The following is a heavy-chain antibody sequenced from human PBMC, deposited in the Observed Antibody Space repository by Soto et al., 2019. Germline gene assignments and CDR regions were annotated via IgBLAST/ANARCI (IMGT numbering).Heavy chain of an antibody. CDR2: INHSGSA. J-gene: IGHJ5*02. CDR3: ARIGGLMVRGVENWFAP. V-gene: IGHV4-34*01. CDR1: GGNFIGYS. D-gene: IGHD3-10*01. Sequence: PSVTMSVTSGVDGGNFIGYSCTWISKKPGKGLQWIGQINHSGSANYNPSLKSRVTVSVDTSKNQFSLGLTSVTAADTAVYYCARIGGLMVRGVENWFAPWGQGILVTVSS.